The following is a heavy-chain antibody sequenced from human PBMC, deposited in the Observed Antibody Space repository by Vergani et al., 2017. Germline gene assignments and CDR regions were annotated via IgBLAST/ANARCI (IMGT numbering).Heavy chain of an antibody. J-gene: IGHJ6*04. Sequence: EVQLVESGGGLIQPGGSLRLSCAASGFTVSSNYMSWVRQAPGKGLEWVSVIYSGGSTYYADSVKGRVTISRDNSQNTLYLQMNSLRAEDTAVYYCARGLYDSSGARDVWGKGTTVTVSS. CDR1: GFTVSSNY. V-gene: IGHV3-53*01. CDR2: IYSGGST. D-gene: IGHD3-22*01. CDR3: ARGLYDSSGARDV.